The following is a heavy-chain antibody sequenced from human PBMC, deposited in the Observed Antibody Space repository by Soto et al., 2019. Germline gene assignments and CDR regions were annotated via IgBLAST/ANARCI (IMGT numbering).Heavy chain of an antibody. CDR3: GSVPN. Sequence: SVKVSCKASGGSFSGQAVSWVRQAPGRGLEWMGGIIPIFHTTNYARKFQGRLTITADESTSTASMELTSLTSADTAVYHCGSVPNWGQGTQVTVSS. CDR2: IIPIFHTT. J-gene: IGHJ1*01. CDR1: GGSFSGQA. V-gene: IGHV1-69*13.